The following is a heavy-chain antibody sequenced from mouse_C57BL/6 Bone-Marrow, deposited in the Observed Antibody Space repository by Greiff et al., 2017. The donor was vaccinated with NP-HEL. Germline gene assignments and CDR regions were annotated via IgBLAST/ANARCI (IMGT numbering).Heavy chain of an antibody. CDR2: IYPGSGST. CDR1: GYTFTSYW. D-gene: IGHD2-4*01. CDR3: ARDYYDYGLFAY. V-gene: IGHV1-55*01. Sequence: QVQLQQPGAELVKPGASVKMSCKASGYTFTSYWITWVKQRPGQGLEWIGDIYPGSGSTNYNEKFKSKATLTVDKSSSTAYMQLSSLTSEDSAVYYCARDYYDYGLFAYWGQGTLVTVSA. J-gene: IGHJ3*01.